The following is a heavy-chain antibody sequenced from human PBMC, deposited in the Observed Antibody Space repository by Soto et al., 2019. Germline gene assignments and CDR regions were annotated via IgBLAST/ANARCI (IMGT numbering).Heavy chain of an antibody. CDR3: ARESTMVRGARPIT. V-gene: IGHV3-53*04. D-gene: IGHD3-10*01. CDR1: GFTVSSNY. J-gene: IGHJ4*02. Sequence: PGGSLILSCAASGFTVSSNYMSWVRQAPGKGLEWVSVIYSGGSTYYADSVKGRFTISRHNSKNTLYLQMNSLRAEDTAVYYCARESTMVRGARPITWGQGTLVTVSS. CDR2: IYSGGST.